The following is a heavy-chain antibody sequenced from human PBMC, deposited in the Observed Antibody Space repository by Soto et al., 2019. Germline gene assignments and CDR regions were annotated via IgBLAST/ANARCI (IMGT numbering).Heavy chain of an antibody. J-gene: IGHJ4*02. V-gene: IGHV3-23*01. D-gene: IGHD6-19*01. CDR3: AKGSSGWYERFDY. Sequence: VQLLESGGGLVQPGGSLRLSCVASGFPFSSYVMSWVRPAPGKGLGWVSSLSGSGGSTYYAASVTGRFTISRDNSKNTLYLQMNSLRAEDTAVYYCAKGSSGWYERFDYWGQGTLVTVSS. CDR1: GFPFSSYV. CDR2: LSGSGGST.